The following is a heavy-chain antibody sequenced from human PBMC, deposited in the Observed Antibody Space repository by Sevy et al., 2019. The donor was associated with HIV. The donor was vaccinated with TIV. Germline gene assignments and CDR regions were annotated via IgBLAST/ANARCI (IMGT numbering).Heavy chain of an antibody. J-gene: IGHJ6*02. CDR2: INPSGGST. CDR1: GYTFTSYY. V-gene: IGHV1-46*01. CDR3: ARANTMVRGVRGYYYYGMDV. Sequence: ASVKVSCKASGYTFTSYYMHWVRQAPGQGLEWMGIINPSGGSTSYAQKFQGRVTMTRDTSTSTVYKELSSLRSEDTAVYYCARANTMVRGVRGYYYYGMDVWGQGTTVTVSS. D-gene: IGHD3-10*01.